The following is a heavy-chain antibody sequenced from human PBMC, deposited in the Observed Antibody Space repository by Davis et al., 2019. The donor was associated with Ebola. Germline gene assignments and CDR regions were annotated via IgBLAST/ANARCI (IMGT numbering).Heavy chain of an antibody. Sequence: GGSLRLSCAASGFTFSSYAMHWVRQAPGKGLEWVAVISYDGSNKYYADSVKGRFTISRDNSKNTLYLQMNSLKTEDTAVYYCTRSYIVVAAPFDYWGQGTLVTVSS. J-gene: IGHJ4*02. V-gene: IGHV3-30-3*01. CDR1: GFTFSSYA. CDR2: ISYDGSNK. D-gene: IGHD2-15*01. CDR3: TRSYIVVAAPFDY.